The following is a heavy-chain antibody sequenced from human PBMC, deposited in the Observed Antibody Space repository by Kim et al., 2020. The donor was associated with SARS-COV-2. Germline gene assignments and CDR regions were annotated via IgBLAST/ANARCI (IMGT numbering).Heavy chain of an antibody. CDR3: ARDHSRAARYYYYYYGMDG. J-gene: IGHJ6*02. CDR1: GGSISSYY. V-gene: IGHV4-59*13. D-gene: IGHD6-6*01. CDR2: IYYSGST. Sequence: SETLSLTCTVSGGSISSYYWSWIRQPPGKGLEWIGYIYYSGSTNYNPSLKSRVTISVDTSKNQFSLKLSSVTAADTAVYYCARDHSRAARYYYYYYGMDGWGQGTTVTVSS.